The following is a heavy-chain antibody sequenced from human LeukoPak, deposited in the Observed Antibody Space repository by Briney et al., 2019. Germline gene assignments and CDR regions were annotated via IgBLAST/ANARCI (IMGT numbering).Heavy chain of an antibody. D-gene: IGHD3-9*01. V-gene: IGHV3-23*01. CDR3: AKITYYDILTGYLVAPYFDY. J-gene: IGHJ4*02. CDR2: ISGSGGST. Sequence: GGSLRLSCAASGFTFSSYAMSWVRQAQGKGLEWVSAISGSGGSTYYADSVKGRFTISRDNSKNTLYPQMNSLRAEDTAVYYCAKITYYDILTGYLVAPYFDYWGQGTLVTVSS. CDR1: GFTFSSYA.